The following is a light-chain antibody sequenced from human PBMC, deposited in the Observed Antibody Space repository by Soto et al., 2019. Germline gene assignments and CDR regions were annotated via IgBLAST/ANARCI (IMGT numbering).Light chain of an antibody. CDR1: QSVSSSY. V-gene: IGKV3-20*01. CDR2: DAS. CDR3: QQYGSTPRT. J-gene: IGKJ1*01. Sequence: QSSTTLSLSSGGRATLPCKASQSVSSSYLAWYQQKPGQAPRLLIYDASRRATGIPDRFSGSGSGTDFTLTISRLEPEDFAVYYCQQYGSTPRTFGQGTKVDIK.